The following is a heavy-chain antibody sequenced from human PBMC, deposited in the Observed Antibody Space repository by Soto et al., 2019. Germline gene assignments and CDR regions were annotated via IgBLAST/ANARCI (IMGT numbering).Heavy chain of an antibody. Sequence: SGPTLVNPTQTLTLTCTFSGFSLSTSGVGVGWIRQPPGKALEWLALIYWNDDKRYSPSLKSRLTITKDTSKNQVVLTMTNMDPVDTAPFYCAHGKFYFDSSGYYYERFPWFDPWGQGTLVTVSS. J-gene: IGHJ5*02. D-gene: IGHD3-22*01. CDR1: GFSLSTSGVG. CDR3: AHGKFYFDSSGYYYERFPWFDP. CDR2: IYWNDDK. V-gene: IGHV2-5*01.